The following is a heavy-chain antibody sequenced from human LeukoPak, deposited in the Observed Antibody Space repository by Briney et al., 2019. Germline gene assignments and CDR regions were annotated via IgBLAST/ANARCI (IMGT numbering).Heavy chain of an antibody. V-gene: IGHV1-2*02. D-gene: IGHD3-10*01. J-gene: IGHJ6*03. Sequence: ASVKVSCKASGYTFTGYYMHWVRQAPGHGLEWMGWINPNSGGTNYAQKFQGRVTMTRDTSISTAYMELSSPRCEDTAVYYCARVSYYGSGSYPPSIYHYYMDVWGKGTTVTISS. CDR1: GYTFTGYY. CDR3: ARVSYYGSGSYPPSIYHYYMDV. CDR2: INPNSGGT.